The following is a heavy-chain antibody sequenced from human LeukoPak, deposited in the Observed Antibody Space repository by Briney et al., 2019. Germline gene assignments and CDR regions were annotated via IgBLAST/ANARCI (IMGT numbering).Heavy chain of an antibody. CDR1: GFTFSSYW. D-gene: IGHD3-3*01. V-gene: IGHV3-7*01. CDR3: AREEVLTYYDFWSGYYPYNWFDP. CDR2: IKQEGSEK. Sequence: GGSLRLSCAASGFTFSSYWMSWVRPAPGKGLAWVANIKQEGSEKYYVDSVKGRFTISRDNAKNSLYLQMNSLRAEDTAVYYCAREEVLTYYDFWSGYYPYNWFDPWGQGTLVTVSS. J-gene: IGHJ5*02.